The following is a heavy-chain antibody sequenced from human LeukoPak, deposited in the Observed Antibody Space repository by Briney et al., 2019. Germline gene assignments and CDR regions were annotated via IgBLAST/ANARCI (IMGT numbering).Heavy chain of an antibody. CDR1: GGSISSYY. D-gene: IGHD3-22*01. Sequence: SETLSLTCTVSGGSISSYYWSWIRQPAGKGLEWIGRFYTSGSTNYNPSLKSRVTMSVDTSKNQFSLKLSSVTAADTAVYYCARDRGHYDSSGYLFDYWGQGTLVTVSS. V-gene: IGHV4-4*07. CDR3: ARDRGHYDSSGYLFDY. CDR2: FYTSGST. J-gene: IGHJ4*02.